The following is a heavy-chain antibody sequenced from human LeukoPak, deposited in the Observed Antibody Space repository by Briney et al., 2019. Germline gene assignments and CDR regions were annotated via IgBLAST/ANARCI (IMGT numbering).Heavy chain of an antibody. Sequence: GGSLRLSCTASGFTFGDYAMSWFRQAPGKGLEGVGFIRSKAYGGTTEYAASVKGRFTISRDDSKSIAYLQMNSLKTEDTAVYYCTRAHDYGDFPFGYWGQGTLVTVSS. D-gene: IGHD4-17*01. CDR3: TRAHDYGDFPFGY. CDR1: GFTFGDYA. J-gene: IGHJ4*02. CDR2: IRSKAYGGTT. V-gene: IGHV3-49*03.